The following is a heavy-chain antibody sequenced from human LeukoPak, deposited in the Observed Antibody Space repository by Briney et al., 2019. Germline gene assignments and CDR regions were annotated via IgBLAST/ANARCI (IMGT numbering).Heavy chain of an antibody. CDR2: IYTSGST. CDR3: ARTNWNYAYYYYGMDV. V-gene: IGHV4-4*07. J-gene: IGHJ6*02. CDR1: GGSISSYY. Sequence: SETLSLTCTVSGGSISSYYWSWIRQPTGKGLEWIGRIYTSGSTNYNPSLKSRVTISVDTSKNQFSLKLSSVTAADTAVYYCARTNWNYAYYYYGMDVWGQGTTVTVSS. D-gene: IGHD1-7*01.